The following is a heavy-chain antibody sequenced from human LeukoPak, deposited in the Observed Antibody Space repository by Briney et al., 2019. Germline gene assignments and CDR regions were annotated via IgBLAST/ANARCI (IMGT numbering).Heavy chain of an antibody. D-gene: IGHD6-19*01. CDR1: GFTFDDYG. CDR2: INWNGGNT. CDR3: ASSIAVTGTVY. Sequence: GGSLRLSCAASGFTFDDYGMNWVRQAPGKGLEWVSSINWNGGNTVYADSVKGRFTISRDNAKKSLYLQMNSLRAEDTALYYCASSIAVTGTVYWGQGTLVAVSS. V-gene: IGHV3-20*04. J-gene: IGHJ4*02.